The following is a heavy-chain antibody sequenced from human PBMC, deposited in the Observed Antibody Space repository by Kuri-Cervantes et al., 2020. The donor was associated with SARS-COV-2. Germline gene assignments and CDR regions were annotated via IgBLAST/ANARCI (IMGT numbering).Heavy chain of an antibody. CDR1: GFTFSDHY. V-gene: IGHV3-72*01. CDR3: AKDPLWGSSSNFDY. D-gene: IGHD6-6*01. Sequence: GGSLRLSCAASGFTFSDHYMDWVRQAPGKGLEWVGRTRNKANSYTTEYAASVKGRFTISRDDSKNSLYLQMNSLKTEDTAVYYCAKDPLWGSSSNFDYWGQGTLVTVSS. CDR2: TRNKANSYTT. J-gene: IGHJ4*02.